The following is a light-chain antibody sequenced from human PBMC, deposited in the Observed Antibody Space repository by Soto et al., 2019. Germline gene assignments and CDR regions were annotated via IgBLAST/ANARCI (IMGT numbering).Light chain of an antibody. CDR3: HQRQSWPRT. Sequence: TQSPATLSSSAGETSTLSCMASQYVGTRLAWYQHKPGQSPRLLISYTSNRATGIPARSSGSGSGTDFTLTINRLAPEDFAIYYCHQRQSWPRTFGQGTKV. V-gene: IGKV3-11*01. CDR1: QYVGTR. CDR2: YTS. J-gene: IGKJ1*01.